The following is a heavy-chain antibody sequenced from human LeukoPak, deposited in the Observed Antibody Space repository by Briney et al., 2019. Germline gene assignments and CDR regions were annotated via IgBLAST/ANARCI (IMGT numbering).Heavy chain of an antibody. CDR1: GGSFSGYY. CDR2: INHSGST. D-gene: IGHD3-3*01. Sequence: SETLSLTCAVYGGSFSGYYWSWIRQPPGKGLEWIGEINHSGSTNYNPSLKSRVTISVDTSKNQFSLKLSSETAADTAVYYCARVPSGDFWSGYWFDYWGQGTLVTVSS. CDR3: ARVPSGDFWSGYWFDY. V-gene: IGHV4-34*01. J-gene: IGHJ4*02.